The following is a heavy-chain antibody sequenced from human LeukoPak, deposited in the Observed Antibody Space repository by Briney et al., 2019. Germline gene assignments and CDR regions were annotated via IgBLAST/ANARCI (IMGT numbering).Heavy chain of an antibody. CDR1: GYTFTGYY. CDR2: INPNRGGT. D-gene: IGHD3-3*01. CDR3: ARDFWGYDFWSGCGILEDY. V-gene: IGHV1-2*02. Sequence: SVKVSCKVSGYTFTGYYMHWVRHAPGQGRVWVGWINPNRGGTNYAQKFQGRDTMTRDASISTAYMELSRLGYDDTGVYYCARDFWGYDFWSGCGILEDYWGQGTLVTVSS. J-gene: IGHJ4*02.